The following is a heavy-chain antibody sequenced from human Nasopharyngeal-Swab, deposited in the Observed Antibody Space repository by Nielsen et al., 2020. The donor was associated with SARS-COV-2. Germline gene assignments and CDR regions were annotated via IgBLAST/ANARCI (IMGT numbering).Heavy chain of an antibody. CDR3: KLELRYPPRNFDY. D-gene: IGHD1-7*01. V-gene: IGHV4-34*01. J-gene: IGHJ4*02. Sequence: SETLSLTCAVYGGSFSGYYWSWIRQPPGKGPEWIGEINHSGSTNYNPSLKSRVTISVDTSKNQFSLKLSSVTAADTAVYYCKLELRYPPRNFDYWGQGTLVTVSS. CDR1: GGSFSGYY. CDR2: INHSGST.